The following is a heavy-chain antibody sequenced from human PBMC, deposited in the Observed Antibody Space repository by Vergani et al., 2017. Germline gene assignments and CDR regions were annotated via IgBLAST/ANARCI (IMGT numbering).Heavy chain of an antibody. Sequence: QVQLVQSGAEVKKPGASVKVSCKASGYTFTSYGISWVRQAPGQGLEWMGWISAYNGNTNYAQKLQGRVTMTRDTSISTAYMELSRLRSDDTAVYYCARGLREQWLMLDYFDYWGQGTLVTVSS. CDR3: ARGLREQWLMLDYFDY. V-gene: IGHV1-18*04. CDR2: ISAYNGNT. D-gene: IGHD6-19*01. J-gene: IGHJ4*02. CDR1: GYTFTSYG.